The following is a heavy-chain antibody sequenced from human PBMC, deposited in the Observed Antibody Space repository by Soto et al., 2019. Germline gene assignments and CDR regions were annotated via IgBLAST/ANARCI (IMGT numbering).Heavy chain of an antibody. J-gene: IGHJ5*02. Sequence: QVHLVESGGGEVQPGRSLRLSCAVSGFSFSTFGMHWVRQAPGKGLEWVATISNEGSDTYYADSVKGRLTISRDNSVNTLYLQMNSLRAEDTAVYYCAKDIYTSGWGFNAWGQGTLVSVSS. CDR1: GFSFSTFG. D-gene: IGHD6-19*01. V-gene: IGHV3-30*18. CDR3: AKDIYTSGWGFNA. CDR2: ISNEGSDT.